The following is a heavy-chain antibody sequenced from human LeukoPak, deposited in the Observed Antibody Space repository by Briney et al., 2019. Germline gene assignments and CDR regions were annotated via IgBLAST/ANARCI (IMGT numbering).Heavy chain of an antibody. CDR1: GFTVSSNY. D-gene: IGHD2-2*01. J-gene: IGHJ4*02. CDR3: ARDGVACSSTSCCQYYFDY. CDR2: IYSGGST. V-gene: IGHV3-66*02. Sequence: GGSLRLSCAASGFTVSSNYMSWVRQAPGKGLEWVSVIYSGGSTYYADSVKGRFTISRDNSKNTLYLQMNSLRAQDTGVYYCARDGVACSSTSCCQYYFDYWGQGTLVTVSS.